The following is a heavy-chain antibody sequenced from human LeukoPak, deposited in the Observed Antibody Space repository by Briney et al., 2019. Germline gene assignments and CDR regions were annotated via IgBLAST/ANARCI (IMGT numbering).Heavy chain of an antibody. CDR2: IRSKANSYAT. J-gene: IGHJ4*02. D-gene: IGHD2-8*01. CDR1: GFTFSGSA. CDR3: AKDRYCTTSNCPKDH. V-gene: IGHV3-73*01. Sequence: GGSLRLSCAASGFTFSGSAMHWVRQASGKGLEWVGRIRSKANSYATAYAASVKGRFTISRDDSKNTAYLQMNSLTAGDTAVYYCAKDRYCTTSNCPKDHWGQGTLVTVSS.